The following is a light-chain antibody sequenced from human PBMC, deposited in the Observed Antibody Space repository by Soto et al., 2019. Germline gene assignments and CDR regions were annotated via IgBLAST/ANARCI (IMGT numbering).Light chain of an antibody. CDR3: SSFTRSSTWV. CDR1: SSDVGGYNY. V-gene: IGLV2-14*01. J-gene: IGLJ3*02. CDR2: EVS. Sequence: QSVLTQPASVSGSTGQSITISCTGTSSDVGGYNYVSWYQQHPGKVPKLMIYEVSNRPSGVSNRYSASKSGNTASLTSSGLQAEDEADYYCSSFTRSSTWVFGGGTKVTVL.